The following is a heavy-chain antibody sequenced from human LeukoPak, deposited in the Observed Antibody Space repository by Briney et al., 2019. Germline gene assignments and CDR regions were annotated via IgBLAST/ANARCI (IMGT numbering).Heavy chain of an antibody. Sequence: SETLSLTCTVSGGSINSYYWSWIRQPPGKGLEWIAYIHYSGTTSHNPSLKSRVTISVDTSRNQFSLNLDSVTAADTAVYYCARGGVLPRAFDSWGQGTLVSVSS. V-gene: IGHV4-59*01. D-gene: IGHD3-16*01. J-gene: IGHJ5*01. CDR2: IHYSGTT. CDR1: GGSINSYY. CDR3: ARGGVLPRAFDS.